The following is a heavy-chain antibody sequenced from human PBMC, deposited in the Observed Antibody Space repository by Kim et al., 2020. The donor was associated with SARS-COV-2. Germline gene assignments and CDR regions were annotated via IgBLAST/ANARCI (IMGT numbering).Heavy chain of an antibody. Sequence: ASVKVSCKASGYTFTGYYMHWVRQAPGQGLEWMGWINPNSGGTNYAQKFQGRVTMTRDTSISTAYMELSRLRSDDTAVYYCASLDSYYDYVWGSQVDYWGQGTLVTVSS. CDR2: INPNSGGT. J-gene: IGHJ4*02. V-gene: IGHV1-2*02. D-gene: IGHD3-16*01. CDR3: ASLDSYYDYVWGSQVDY. CDR1: GYTFTGYY.